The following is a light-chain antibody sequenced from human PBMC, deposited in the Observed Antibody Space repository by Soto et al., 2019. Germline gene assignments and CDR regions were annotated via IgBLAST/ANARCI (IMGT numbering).Light chain of an antibody. CDR2: DVT. Sequence: QSVLTQSPSASGSPGQSVTISCTGTSSDIGGYNSVSWYQQHPGKAPKVMIYDVTKRPSGVPDRFSGSKSDNTASLTVSALQAEDEADYYCSSYTDTKSLVFGTGTKLTVL. V-gene: IGLV2-8*01. CDR1: SSDIGGYNS. CDR3: SSYTDTKSLV. J-gene: IGLJ1*01.